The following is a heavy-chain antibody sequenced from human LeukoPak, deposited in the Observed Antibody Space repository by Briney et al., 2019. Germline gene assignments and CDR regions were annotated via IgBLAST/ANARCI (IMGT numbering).Heavy chain of an antibody. D-gene: IGHD2-2*01. CDR1: GGSISNYY. CDR3: ARSGCSSASCSRSDAFDI. Sequence: SETLSLTCTVSGGSISNYYWSWIRQPAGKGLEWIGRIYTSGTADYNPSLKSRVTMSVDTSKNQFSLKLSSVTAADTAVYYCARSGCSSASCSRSDAFDIWGQGTMVTVSS. CDR2: IYTSGTA. V-gene: IGHV4-4*07. J-gene: IGHJ3*02.